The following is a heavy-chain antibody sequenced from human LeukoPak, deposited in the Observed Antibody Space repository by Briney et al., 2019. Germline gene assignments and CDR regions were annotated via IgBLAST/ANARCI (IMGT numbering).Heavy chain of an antibody. V-gene: IGHV4-30-4*02. J-gene: IGHJ6*03. CDR3: ARVGRGCSSTSCYPFVYYYMDV. CDR2: IYYIGNT. Sequence: SETLSLTCTVSGDSLSSGDYYWSWIRQPPGKGLEWIGFIYYIGNTYYNPSLKSRITISVDTSKNQFSLKLSSVTAADTAVYYCARVGRGCSSTSCYPFVYYYMDVWGKGTTVTVSS. D-gene: IGHD2-2*01. CDR1: GDSLSSGDYY.